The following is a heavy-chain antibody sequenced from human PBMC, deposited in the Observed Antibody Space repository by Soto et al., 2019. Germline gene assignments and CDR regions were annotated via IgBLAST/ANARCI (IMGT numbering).Heavy chain of an antibody. D-gene: IGHD1-26*01. V-gene: IGHV1-2*04. Sequence: GASVKVSRKASGYTFTGYYMHWVRQAPGQGLEWMGWINPNSGGTNYAQKFQGWVTMTRDTSISTAYVELSRLRSDDTAVYYCARESGSYLDAFDIWGQGTMVTVSS. J-gene: IGHJ3*02. CDR2: INPNSGGT. CDR1: GYTFTGYY. CDR3: ARESGSYLDAFDI.